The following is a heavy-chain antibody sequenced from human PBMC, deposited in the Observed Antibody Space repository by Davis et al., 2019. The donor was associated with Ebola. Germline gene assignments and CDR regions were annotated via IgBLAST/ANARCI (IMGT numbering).Heavy chain of an antibody. D-gene: IGHD3-10*01. CDR1: GASTSSYY. CDR2: IYYTGRG. CDR3: VRAGDPYGGKCDP. V-gene: IGHV4-59*01. J-gene: IGHJ5*02. Sequence: MPSETLSLTCNVSGASTSSYYWVWVRQPPGRGLEWIAYIYYTGRGNYNPPLKSRIAISIDTSKNQFSLTLSSVTAADTAVYYCVRAGDPYGGKCDPWGQGTLVTVAS.